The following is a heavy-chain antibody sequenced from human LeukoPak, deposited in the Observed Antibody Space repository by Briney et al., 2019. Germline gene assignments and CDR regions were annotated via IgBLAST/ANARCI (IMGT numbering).Heavy chain of an antibody. V-gene: IGHV4-59*08. CDR1: GGSISSYY. CDR3: ARHVRDGYNAWWDY. D-gene: IGHD5-24*01. J-gene: IGHJ4*02. Sequence: PSETLSLTCTVSGGSISSYYWSWIRQPPGKGLEWIGYIYYSGSTNYNPSLKSRVTISVDTSKNQFSLKLSSVTAADTAVYYCARHVRDGYNAWWDYWGQGTLVTVSS. CDR2: IYYSGST.